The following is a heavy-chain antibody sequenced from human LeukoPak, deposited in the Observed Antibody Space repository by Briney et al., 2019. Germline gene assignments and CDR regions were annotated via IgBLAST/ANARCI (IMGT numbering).Heavy chain of an antibody. V-gene: IGHV1-18*01. CDR2: ISAYNGNT. CDR1: GYTFTSYG. D-gene: IGHD2-15*01. J-gene: IGHJ4*02. CDR3: ARGRYRYCSGGSCYSPDY. Sequence: ASVEVSCKASGYTFTSYGISWVRQAPGRGLEWMGWISAYNGNTNYAQKLQGRVTMTTDTSTSTAYMELRSLRSDDTAVYYCARGRYRYCSGGSCYSPDYWGQGTLVTVSS.